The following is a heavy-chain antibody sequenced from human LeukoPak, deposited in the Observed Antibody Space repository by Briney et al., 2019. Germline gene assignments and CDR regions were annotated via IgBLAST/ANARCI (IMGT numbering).Heavy chain of an antibody. CDR3: ARGYSGYDTAPSFDY. V-gene: IGHV1-69*13. CDR1: GGTFSSYA. D-gene: IGHD5-12*01. J-gene: IGHJ4*02. CDR2: IIPIFGTA. Sequence: SVKVSCKASGGTFSSYAISWVRQAPGQGLEWMGGIIPIFGTANYAQKFQGRVTITADESTSTAYMELSSLRSEDTAVYYCARGYSGYDTAPSFDYWGQGTLVTVSS.